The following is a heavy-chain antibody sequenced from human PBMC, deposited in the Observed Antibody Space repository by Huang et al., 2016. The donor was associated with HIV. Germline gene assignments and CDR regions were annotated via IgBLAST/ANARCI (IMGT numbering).Heavy chain of an antibody. CDR2: IPSEGHKT. D-gene: IGHD1-7*01. J-gene: IGHJ6*02. Sequence: LVESGGGVVQPGRLLRLSCVASGFNFKTYGMHWVRQAPGKGLELVAIIPSEGHKTYYSDFAEGRFTISRDNSRNTISLEMSSLRPDDTAMYYCAKDHGQCLGTTCYFRGMDVWGPGTMVTVSS. V-gene: IGHV3-30*18. CDR1: GFNFKTYG. CDR3: AKDHGQCLGTTCYFRGMDV.